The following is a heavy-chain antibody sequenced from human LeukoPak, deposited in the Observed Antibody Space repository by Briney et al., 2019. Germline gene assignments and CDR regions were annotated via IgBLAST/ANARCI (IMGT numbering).Heavy chain of an antibody. CDR3: PKDRENYYHSSGGVNVSYFDY. J-gene: IGHJ4*02. D-gene: IGHD3-22*01. V-gene: IGHV3-23*01. CDR2: ISGSGGST. CDR1: GFTFSSYA. Sequence: GGSLRLSCAASGFTFSSYAMSWVRQAPGEGLEWVSAISGSGGSTYYADSVKGRFTISRDNSKNTLYLQMNSLGADHTAVYYCPKDRENYYHSSGGVNVSYFDYWGQGPLVTVSS.